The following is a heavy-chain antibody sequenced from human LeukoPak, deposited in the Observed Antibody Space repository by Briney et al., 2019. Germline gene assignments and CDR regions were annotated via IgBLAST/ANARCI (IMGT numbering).Heavy chain of an antibody. CDR1: GFTFSSYA. V-gene: IGHV3-23*01. J-gene: IGHJ4*02. D-gene: IGHD6-13*01. CDR2: ISGSGGST. Sequence: GGSLRLSCAASGFTFSSYAMSWVRQAPGKGLEWVSGISGSGGSTYYADSVKGRFTISRDNSRNTLYLQMNSPRAEDTAVYYCATLPGYSSGWYEVNYWGQGTLVTVSS. CDR3: ATLPGYSSGWYEVNY.